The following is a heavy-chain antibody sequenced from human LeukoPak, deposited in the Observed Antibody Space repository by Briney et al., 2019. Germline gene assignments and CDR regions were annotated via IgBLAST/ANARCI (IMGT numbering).Heavy chain of an antibody. V-gene: IGHV3-21*01. CDR2: ISSSSSYI. CDR3: ARTDSSGYYSTEYFQH. D-gene: IGHD3-22*01. J-gene: IGHJ1*01. Sequence: PGGTLRLSCAASGFTFSIYGMGWVRQAPGKGLEWVSSISSSSSYIYYADSVKGRFTISRDNAKNSLYLQMNSLRAEDTAVYYCARTDSSGYYSTEYFQHWGQGTLVTVSS. CDR1: GFTFSIYG.